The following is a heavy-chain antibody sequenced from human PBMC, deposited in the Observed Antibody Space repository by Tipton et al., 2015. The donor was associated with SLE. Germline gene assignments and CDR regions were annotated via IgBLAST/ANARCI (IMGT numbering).Heavy chain of an antibody. Sequence: GLVKPSQTLSLTCTVSGGSISSGDYYWSWIRQPPGKGLEWIGEINHSGSTNYNPSLKSRVTISVDRSKNQFSLKLSSVTAADTAVYYCARRAFWSGSGVWGQGTTVTVSS. V-gene: IGHV4-30-2*01. CDR1: GGSISSGDYY. D-gene: IGHD3-3*01. CDR3: ARRAFWSGSGV. CDR2: INHSGST. J-gene: IGHJ6*02.